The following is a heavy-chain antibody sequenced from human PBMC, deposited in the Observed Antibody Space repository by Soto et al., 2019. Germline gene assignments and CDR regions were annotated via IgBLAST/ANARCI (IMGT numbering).Heavy chain of an antibody. V-gene: IGHV3-23*01. CDR1: GFTFSSYA. CDR2: ISGSGGST. Sequence: GGSLRLSCAASGFTFSSYAMSWVRQAPGKGLEWVSAISGSGGSTYYADSVKGRFTISRDNSKNTLYLQMNSLRAEDTAVYYCAKDQWYYYDSSGYYPYDAFDIWGQGTMVTVSS. CDR3: AKDQWYYYDSSGYYPYDAFDI. J-gene: IGHJ3*02. D-gene: IGHD3-22*01.